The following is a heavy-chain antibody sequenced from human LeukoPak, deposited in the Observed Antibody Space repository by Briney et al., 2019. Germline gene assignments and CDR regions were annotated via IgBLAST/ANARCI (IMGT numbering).Heavy chain of an antibody. CDR2: ISYDGSNK. J-gene: IGHJ6*02. D-gene: IGHD3-9*01. CDR1: GFTFSSYA. V-gene: IGHV3-30*04. CDR3: ARDYYDILTGYYGYYYGMDV. Sequence: PGRSLRLSCAASGFTFSSYAMHWVRQAPGKGLEWVAVISYDGSNKYYADSVKGRFTISRDNAKNSLYLQMNSLRAEDTAVYYCARDYYDILTGYYGYYYGMDVWGQGTTVTVSS.